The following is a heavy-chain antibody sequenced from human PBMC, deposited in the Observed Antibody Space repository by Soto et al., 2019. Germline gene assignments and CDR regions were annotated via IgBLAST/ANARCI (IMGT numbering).Heavy chain of an antibody. Sequence: PSETLSLTCTVSGGSISPFYWSWTRQTPGKGLEWLGYVYYSGSTYYNPSLKSRVTISVDTSTNQFSLNLSSVTAADTAVYYCARDFRFQGRDCADYLGYGIDVWGQGTTVTVSS. D-gene: IGHD4-17*01. CDR1: GGSISPFY. J-gene: IGHJ6*02. V-gene: IGHV4-59*01. CDR3: ARDFRFQGRDCADYLGYGIDV. CDR2: VYYSGST.